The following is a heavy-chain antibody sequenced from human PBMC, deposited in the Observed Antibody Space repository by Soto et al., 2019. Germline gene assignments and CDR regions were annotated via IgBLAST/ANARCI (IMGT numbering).Heavy chain of an antibody. J-gene: IGHJ1*01. CDR3: ARGVQD. CDR1: GGSISSGGYH. CDR2: IYYIGRT. Sequence: QVQLQESGPGLVKPSQTLSLTCTVSGGSISSGGYHWSWIRQHPGKGLEWIGYIYYIGRTYYNPSLEGRVIRSVDTSKHPYPLKQSSVASAATAVYYYARGVQDWGQGTLVTVSS. V-gene: IGHV4-31*03.